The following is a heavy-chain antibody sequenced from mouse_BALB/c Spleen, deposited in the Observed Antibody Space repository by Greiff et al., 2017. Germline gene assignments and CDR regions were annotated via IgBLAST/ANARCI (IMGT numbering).Heavy chain of an antibody. V-gene: IGHV1S22*01. J-gene: IGHJ3*01. CDR1: GYTFTSYW. D-gene: IGHD2-4*01. Sequence: LQQPGSELVRPGASVKLSCKASGYTFTSYWMHWVKQRPGQGLEWIGNIYPGSGSTNYDEKFKSKATLTVDTSSSTAYMQLSSLTSEDSAVYYCTRPIYYDYGGFAYWGQGTLVTVSA. CDR3: TRPIYYDYGGFAY. CDR2: IYPGSGST.